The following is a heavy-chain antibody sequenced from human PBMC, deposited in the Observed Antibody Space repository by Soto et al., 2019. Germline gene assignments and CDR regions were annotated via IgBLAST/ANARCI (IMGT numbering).Heavy chain of an antibody. J-gene: IGHJ6*02. CDR2: IHYSGST. CDR3: ARDRNYGNYYYGMDV. Sequence: SETLSLTCTVSGGSVSSGSYYWSWIRQPPGKGLEWIGYIHYSGSTNYNPSLKSRVTISVDTSKNQFSLKLSSVTAADTAVYYCARDRNYGNYYYGMDVWGQGTTVTVSS. D-gene: IGHD1-7*01. CDR1: GGSVSSGSYY. V-gene: IGHV4-61*01.